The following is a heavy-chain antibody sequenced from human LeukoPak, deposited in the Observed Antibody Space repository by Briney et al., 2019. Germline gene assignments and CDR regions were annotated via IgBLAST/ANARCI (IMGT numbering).Heavy chain of an antibody. V-gene: IGHV1-2*02. J-gene: IGHJ6*03. CDR1: GYTFTVNY. CDR2: INPNSGGT. CDR3: ERWRIAVAGPYYFYYYVGV. D-gene: IGHD6-19*01. Sequence: ASVTVSCSASGYTFTVNYMHWVRQAPGQGLEWMGWINPNSGGTNYAQKFPGSLTITRDTANSTDYMELSRLRSDDTAVYSCERWRIAVAGPYYFYYYVGVWGKGTAVTVS.